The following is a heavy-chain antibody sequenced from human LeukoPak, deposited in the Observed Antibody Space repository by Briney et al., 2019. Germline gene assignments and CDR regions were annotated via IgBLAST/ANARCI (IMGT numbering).Heavy chain of an antibody. J-gene: IGHJ4*02. V-gene: IGHV4-34*01. D-gene: IGHD3-16*01. Sequence: SETLSLTCAVYGGSFSGYYWSWIRQPPGKGLEWIGEINHSGSTNYNPSLKSRVTISVDTSKNQFSLKLSSVTAADTAAYCCARGRFRIMTHWGQGTLVTVSS. CDR3: ARGRFRIMTH. CDR2: INHSGST. CDR1: GGSFSGYY.